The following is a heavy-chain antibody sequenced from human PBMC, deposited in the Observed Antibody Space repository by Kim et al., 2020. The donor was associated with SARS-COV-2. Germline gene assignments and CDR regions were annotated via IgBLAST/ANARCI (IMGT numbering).Heavy chain of an antibody. V-gene: IGHV1-2*06. CDR1: GYTFTGYY. D-gene: IGHD6-19*01. Sequence: ASVKVSCKASGYTFTGYYMHWVQQAPGQGLEWMGRINPNSGGTNYAQKFQGRVTMTRDTSISTAYMELSRLRSDDTAVYYCARVSLRQWLTRRGYYYYGMDVWGQGTTVTVSS. CDR3: ARVSLRQWLTRRGYYYYGMDV. J-gene: IGHJ6*02. CDR2: INPNSGGT.